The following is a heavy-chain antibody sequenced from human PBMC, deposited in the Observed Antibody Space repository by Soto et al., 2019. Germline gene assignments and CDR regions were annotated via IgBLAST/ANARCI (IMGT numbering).Heavy chain of an antibody. CDR2: IYGGGDGI. J-gene: IGHJ4*02. CDR1: GFTFRTYT. Sequence: EVQLVESGGGLVQPGGSLRLSCVASGFTFRTYTMNWVRQAPGQGLEWLSGIYGGGDGISYADSVKGRFTISRDNSRSTLYLSMNSLGSDDTAIYYCAKDRHHDGLWPFDHWGRGTLIIVSS. V-gene: IGHV3-23*04. CDR3: AKDRHHDGLWPFDH. D-gene: IGHD2-8*01.